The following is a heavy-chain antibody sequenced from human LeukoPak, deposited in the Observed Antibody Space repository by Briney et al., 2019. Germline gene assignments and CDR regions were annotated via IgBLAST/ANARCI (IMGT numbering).Heavy chain of an antibody. D-gene: IGHD4-17*01. CDR2: IYYSGST. CDR1: GASISSGGYY. V-gene: IGHV4-31*03. Sequence: SETLSLTCTVSGASISSGGYYWSWLRQHPGKGLEWIGYIYYSGSTYYNPSLKSRVTISVDTSKNQFSLKLSSVTAADTAVYYCARADATWGLDTVNLDYWGQGTLVTVSS. CDR3: ARADATWGLDTVNLDY. J-gene: IGHJ4*02.